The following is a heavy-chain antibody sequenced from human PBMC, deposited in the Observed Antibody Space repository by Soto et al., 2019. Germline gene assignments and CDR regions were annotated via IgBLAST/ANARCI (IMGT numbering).Heavy chain of an antibody. CDR2: IVVGSGNT. J-gene: IGHJ5*02. Sequence: QMPLVQSGPEVKKPGTSVKVSCKASGFTFTSSAVQWVRQARGQRLEWIGWIVVGSGNTNYAQKFQERVTITRDMSTSTAYMELSSLRSEDTAVYYCAADILTTVINNWFDPWGQGTLVTVSS. V-gene: IGHV1-58*01. D-gene: IGHD4-17*01. CDR3: AADILTTVINNWFDP. CDR1: GFTFTSSA.